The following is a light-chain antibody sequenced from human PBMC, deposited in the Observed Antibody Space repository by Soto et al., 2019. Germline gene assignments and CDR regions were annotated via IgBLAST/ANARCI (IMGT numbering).Light chain of an antibody. V-gene: IGKV3-20*01. CDR2: GAS. CDR1: QSVSNSY. J-gene: IGKJ1*01. CDR3: QQYGTSPEWT. Sequence: EIVLTQSPGTLSLSPGERASLSCRASQSVSNSYLAWYQQKPGQPPRLLIYGASSRATGIPDRFSGSGSGTDFTLTISRLEPEDFAVYYCQQYGTSPEWTFGQGTEVEIK.